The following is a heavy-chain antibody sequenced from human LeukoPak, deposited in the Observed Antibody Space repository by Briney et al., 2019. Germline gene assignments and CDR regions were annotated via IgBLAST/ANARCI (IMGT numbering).Heavy chain of an antibody. Sequence: PGGSLRLSCAASGFTFSNYWMSWVRQAPGKGLGWVANINQDGSDRYYVDSVKGRFTISRDNAQNSLYLQVNSLRAEDTAVYYCARACRSTIFGFDAFDIWGQGTMVTVSS. CDR1: GFTFSNYW. CDR2: INQDGSDR. J-gene: IGHJ3*02. CDR3: ARACRSTIFGFDAFDI. V-gene: IGHV3-7*01. D-gene: IGHD3-3*01.